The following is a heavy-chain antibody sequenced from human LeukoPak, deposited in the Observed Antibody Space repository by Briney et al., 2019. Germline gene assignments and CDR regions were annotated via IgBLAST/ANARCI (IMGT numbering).Heavy chain of an antibody. CDR3: AKERDRFSSIAADVNDY. J-gene: IGHJ4*02. CDR2: IRYDGSNK. D-gene: IGHD6-13*01. Sequence: LSGGSLRLSCAPSGFTFSSYCMHWVRQAPGKGLEWVAFIRYDGSNKHYAHSVKGRFTLSRENSKNTLYLQMNSLGAADTAVYYCAKERDRFSSIAADVNDYWGQGTLVTVSS. V-gene: IGHV3-30*02. CDR1: GFTFSSYC.